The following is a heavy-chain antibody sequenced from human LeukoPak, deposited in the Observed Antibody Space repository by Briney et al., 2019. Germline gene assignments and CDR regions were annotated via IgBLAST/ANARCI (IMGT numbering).Heavy chain of an antibody. Sequence: GGSLRLSCAASGFTFSNYWMHWVRQAPGKGLVWVSLVNDDGSTTVYADSVKGRFTISRDNAKNTLYLQMNSLRAEDTAVYYCARDDSSARANYWGQGALVTASS. J-gene: IGHJ4*02. CDR3: ARDDSSARANY. D-gene: IGHD3-22*01. CDR1: GFTFSNYW. V-gene: IGHV3-74*01. CDR2: VNDDGSTT.